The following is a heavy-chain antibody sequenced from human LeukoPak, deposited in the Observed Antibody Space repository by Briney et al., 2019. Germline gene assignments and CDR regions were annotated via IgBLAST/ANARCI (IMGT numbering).Heavy chain of an antibody. CDR1: GFIFSSYW. CDR2: IRHDGREK. CDR3: AWGMDV. V-gene: IGHV3-7*04. J-gene: IGHJ6*02. Sequence: PGGSLRLSCAASGFIFSSYWMTCVRQSPGKAPAWVANIRHDGREKYYVGSVKGRFIISRDNAKNSLYLQMNSLRLEDTAIYYCAWGMDVWGQGTTVTVSS.